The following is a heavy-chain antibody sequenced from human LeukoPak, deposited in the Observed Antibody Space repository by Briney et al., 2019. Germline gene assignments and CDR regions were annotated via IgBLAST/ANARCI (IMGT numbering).Heavy chain of an antibody. CDR3: VKDLSGSFSFDQ. CDR2: IYSGGSA. D-gene: IGHD1-26*01. Sequence: GGSLRLSCAASGFTVSSHYMSWVRQAPGKGLEWVSVIYSGGSAYYADSVKGRFTISRDNSKNTLYLQMNSLRAEDTAVYYCVKDLSGSFSFDQWGQGTLVTVSS. J-gene: IGHJ4*02. V-gene: IGHV3-53*01. CDR1: GFTVSSHY.